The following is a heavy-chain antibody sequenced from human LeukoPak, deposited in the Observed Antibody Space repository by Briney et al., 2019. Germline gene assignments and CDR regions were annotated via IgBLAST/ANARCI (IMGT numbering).Heavy chain of an antibody. CDR1: GGSISSGNFY. Sequence: SETLSLTCTVSGGSISSGNFYWSWIRQPPGKGLEWIGYIFYLGSTYYNLSLKSRVTMSVDTSKNQFSLKLRSVTAADTAVYYCARKYPDHWFDPWGRGTLVTVSS. D-gene: IGHD6-6*01. V-gene: IGHV4-30-4*01. J-gene: IGHJ5*02. CDR2: IFYLGST. CDR3: ARKYPDHWFDP.